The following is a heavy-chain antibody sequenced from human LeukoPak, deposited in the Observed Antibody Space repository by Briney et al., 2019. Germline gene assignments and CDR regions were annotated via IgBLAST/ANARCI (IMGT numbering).Heavy chain of an antibody. V-gene: IGHV4-59*08. D-gene: IGHD5-18*01. CDR3: ARHYSPTAIVGFDY. Sequence: PSETLSLTCTVSGGSISSYYWSWIRQPPGKGLEWIGYIYYSGSTNYNPSLKSRVTISVDTSKNQFSLKLSSVTAADTAVYYCARHYSPTAIVGFDYWGQGTLVTVSS. CDR2: IYYSGST. CDR1: GGSISSYY. J-gene: IGHJ4*02.